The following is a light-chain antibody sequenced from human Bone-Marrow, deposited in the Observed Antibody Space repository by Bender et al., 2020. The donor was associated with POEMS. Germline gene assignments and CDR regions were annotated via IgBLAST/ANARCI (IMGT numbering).Light chain of an antibody. CDR2: QDS. CDR3: QTWETSTEV. V-gene: IGLV3-1*01. J-gene: IGLJ1*01. CDR1: KLGDKY. Sequence: SYDLAQPPSVSVSPGQTARITCSGDKLGDKYVCWYRQKSGQSPILLIYQDSKRPSGIPERFSGSNSGNTATLTISETQSIDEADYDCQTWETSTEVFGTGTKVTVL.